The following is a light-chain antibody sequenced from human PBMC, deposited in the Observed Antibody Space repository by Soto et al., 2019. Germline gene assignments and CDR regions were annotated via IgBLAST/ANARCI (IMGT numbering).Light chain of an antibody. CDR3: QQYHSFSLT. Sequence: DIQMTQSPSTLSASLGDRVTITCRASQSISSWLAWYQQTPGKAPNLLIYDVSSLESGVPSRFSGSGSGTEFTLTLSSLKPDDFATYYCQQYHSFSLTFGGGTKVEIK. CDR2: DVS. V-gene: IGKV1-5*01. J-gene: IGKJ4*01. CDR1: QSISSW.